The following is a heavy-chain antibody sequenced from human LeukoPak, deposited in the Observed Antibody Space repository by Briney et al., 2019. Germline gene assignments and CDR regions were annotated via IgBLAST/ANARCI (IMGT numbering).Heavy chain of an antibody. CDR2: ISGSSSSS. D-gene: IGHD3-10*01. Sequence: GGSLRLSCAASGFTFSSYAMTWVRQAPGKGLEWVSGISGSSSSSYYADSVQGRFTVSRDNSKNTLYLQMNSLRAEDTAIYYCAATRVCGGVLLRPNCLYFEDWGQGTLVTVSS. J-gene: IGHJ4*02. CDR3: AATRVCGGVLLRPNCLYFED. V-gene: IGHV3-23*01. CDR1: GFTFSSYA.